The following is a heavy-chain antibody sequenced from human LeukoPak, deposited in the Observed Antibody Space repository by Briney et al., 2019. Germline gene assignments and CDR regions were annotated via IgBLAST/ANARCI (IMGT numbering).Heavy chain of an antibody. CDR1: GGTFSSYA. V-gene: IGHV1-2*02. Sequence: GASVKVSCKASGGTFSSYAISWVRQAPGQGLEWMGWINPNSGGTNYAQKFQGRVTMTRDTSISTAYMELSRLRSDDTAVYYCARDMGYCSGGSCYLYYYYYYMDVWGKGTTVTVSS. CDR2: INPNSGGT. CDR3: ARDMGYCSGGSCYLYYYYYYMDV. D-gene: IGHD2-15*01. J-gene: IGHJ6*03.